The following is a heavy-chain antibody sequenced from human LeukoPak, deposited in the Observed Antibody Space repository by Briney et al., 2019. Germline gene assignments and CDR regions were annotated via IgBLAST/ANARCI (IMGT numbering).Heavy chain of an antibody. CDR1: GFTFSSYA. CDR2: ISGSGGST. J-gene: IGHJ4*02. CDR3: AKGGAPGYSSSWTNFDY. V-gene: IGHV3-23*01. Sequence: GGSLRLSCAASGFTFSSYAMSWVRQAPGKGLEWVSAISGSGGSTYYADSVKGRFTISRDNSKNTLYLQMNSLRTEDTAVYYCAKGGAPGYSSSWTNFDYWGQGTLVTVSS. D-gene: IGHD6-13*01.